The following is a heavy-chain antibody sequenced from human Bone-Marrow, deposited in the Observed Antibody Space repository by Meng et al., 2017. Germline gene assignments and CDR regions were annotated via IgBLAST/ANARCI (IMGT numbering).Heavy chain of an antibody. CDR2: ISSAGSSI. Sequence: GESLKISCEASGFTFSSFEMNWVRQAPGKGLEWVSYISSAGSSIYYGDSVKGRFTISRDNAKNSLFLEMSSLRAEDTAIYYCARGGYFYDSSGYASGRFFQHWGQGKRVNGAS. V-gene: IGHV3-48*03. CDR3: ARGGYFYDSSGYASGRFFQH. CDR1: GFTFSSFE. D-gene: IGHD3-22*01. J-gene: IGHJ1*01.